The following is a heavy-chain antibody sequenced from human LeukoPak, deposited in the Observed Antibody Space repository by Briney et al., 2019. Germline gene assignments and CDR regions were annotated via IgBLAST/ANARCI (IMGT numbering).Heavy chain of an antibody. Sequence: SETLSLTCTVSGGSISSYYWSWIRQPPGKGLEWIGYIYYSGSTNYNPSLKSRVTISVDTSKNQFSLKLSSVTAADTAVYYCARIHHYYDSSGYIDWGQGTLVTVSS. CDR2: IYYSGST. D-gene: IGHD3-22*01. V-gene: IGHV4-59*01. CDR1: GGSISSYY. J-gene: IGHJ4*02. CDR3: ARIHHYYDSSGYID.